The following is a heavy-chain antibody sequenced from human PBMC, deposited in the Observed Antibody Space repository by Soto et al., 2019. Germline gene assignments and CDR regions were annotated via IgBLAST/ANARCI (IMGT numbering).Heavy chain of an antibody. J-gene: IGHJ4*02. CDR1: GFTFSSYA. V-gene: IGHV3-23*01. CDR2: ILGGSGKT. Sequence: EVQLLESGGGLVQPGGSLRLSCAASGFTFSSYAMTWVRQAPGKELEWVSLILGGSGKTYYADSVKGRFNISRDNSKNTLYLQITSLRAEDSAVYYCVKGGPIGVSGDDYWGQGTLVIVSS. D-gene: IGHD6-19*01. CDR3: VKGGPIGVSGDDY.